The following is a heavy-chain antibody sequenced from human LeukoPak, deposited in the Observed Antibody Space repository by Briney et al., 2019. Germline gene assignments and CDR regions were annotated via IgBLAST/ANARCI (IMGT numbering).Heavy chain of an antibody. CDR1: GGSFSGYY. V-gene: IGHV4-34*01. D-gene: IGHD3-3*01. CDR2: INHSGST. Sequence: PSETLSLTCAVYGGSFSGYYWSWIRQPPGKGLEWIGEINHSGSTNYNPSLKSRVTISVDTSKNQFSLKLSSVTAADTAVYYCARAPYYDFWSGYFPNWFDPWGQGTLVAVSS. J-gene: IGHJ5*02. CDR3: ARAPYYDFWSGYFPNWFDP.